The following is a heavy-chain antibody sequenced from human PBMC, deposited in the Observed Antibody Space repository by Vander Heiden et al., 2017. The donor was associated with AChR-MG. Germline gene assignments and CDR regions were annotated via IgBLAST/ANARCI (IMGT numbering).Heavy chain of an antibody. CDR1: GGSFSGYS. CDR2: INHSGST. Sequence: QVPLQQWGAGLLQPSETLSPPCAVSGGSFSGYSGSWIRQPPGKGLEWIGEINHSGSTNYNPSLKSRVTISVDTSKNQFSLKLSSVTAADTAVYYCARGRRYCSGGSCPKAAFDPWGQGTLVTVSS. CDR3: ARGRRYCSGGSCPKAAFDP. J-gene: IGHJ5*02. D-gene: IGHD2-15*01. V-gene: IGHV4-34*01.